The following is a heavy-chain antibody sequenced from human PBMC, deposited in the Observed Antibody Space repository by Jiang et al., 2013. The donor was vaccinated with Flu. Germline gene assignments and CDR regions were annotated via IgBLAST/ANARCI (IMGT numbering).Heavy chain of an antibody. J-gene: IGHJ3*02. CDR2: IRSKAYGGTT. D-gene: IGHD1-26*01. CDR3: TRRREVVGATMGSFDI. Sequence: QLVESGGGLVQPGRSLRLSCTASGFTFGDYAMSWFRQAPGKGLEWVGFIRSKAYGGTTEYAASVKGRFTISRDDSKSIAYLQMNSLKTEDTAVYYCTRRREVVGATMGSFDIWGQGTMVTVSS. CDR1: GFTFGDYA. V-gene: IGHV3-49*03.